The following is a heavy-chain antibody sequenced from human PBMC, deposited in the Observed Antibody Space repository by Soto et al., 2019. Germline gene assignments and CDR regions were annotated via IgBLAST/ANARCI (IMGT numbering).Heavy chain of an antibody. CDR1: GFTFSSYA. V-gene: IGHV3-30-3*01. Sequence: PGGSLRLSCAASGFTFSSYAMHWVRQAPGKGLEWVAVISYDGSNKYYADSVKGRFTISRDNSKNTLYLQMNSLRAEDTAVYYCAREIPTVGYCSGGSCSYGMDVWGQGTTVTVS. J-gene: IGHJ6*02. D-gene: IGHD2-15*01. CDR2: ISYDGSNK. CDR3: AREIPTVGYCSGGSCSYGMDV.